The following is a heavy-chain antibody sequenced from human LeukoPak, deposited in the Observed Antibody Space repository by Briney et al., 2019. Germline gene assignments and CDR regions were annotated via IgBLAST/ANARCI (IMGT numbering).Heavy chain of an antibody. CDR2: INPSGGST. CDR3: ARDSGEPVAVSVWIE. V-gene: IGHV1-46*01. CDR1: GYTFTSYY. D-gene: IGHD6-19*01. Sequence: ASVKVSCKASGYTFTSYYMHWVRQAPGQGLEWMGIINPSGGSTSYAQKFQGRVTMTRDTSTSTVYMELSSLRSEDTAVYYCARDSGEPVAVSVWIEWGQGTLVTVSS. J-gene: IGHJ4*02.